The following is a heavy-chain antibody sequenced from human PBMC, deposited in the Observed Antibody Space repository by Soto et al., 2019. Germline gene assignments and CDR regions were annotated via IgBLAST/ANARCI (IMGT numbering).Heavy chain of an antibody. CDR2: IYYSGST. J-gene: IGHJ3*02. CDR3: ARALILTGYYIHDVFDI. D-gene: IGHD3-9*01. CDR1: GGSISSYY. V-gene: IGHV4-59*01. Sequence: PSETLSLTCTVSGGSISSYYWSWIRQPPGKGLEWIGYIYYSGSTNYNPSLKSRVTISVDTSKNQFSLKLSSVTAGDTAVYYCARALILTGYYIHDVFDIWGQGTMVTVSS.